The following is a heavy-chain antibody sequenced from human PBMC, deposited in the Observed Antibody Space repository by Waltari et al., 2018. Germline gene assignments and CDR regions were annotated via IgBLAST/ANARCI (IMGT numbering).Heavy chain of an antibody. CDR3: ARLPTKYYDSLGWGFFDQ. CDR1: GDFPSDDH. Sequence: QLQESGPGLVKPSEPLSLACTVPGDFPSDDHWTCIRQAPGKGLEWIAYLRNTGATKCTPSLESRVTISAVTSKKQFSLRLTSVTAADTAVYYCARLPTKYYDSLGWGFFDQWGRGILVTVSS. V-gene: IGHV4-59*08. J-gene: IGHJ4*02. D-gene: IGHD3-22*01. CDR2: LRNTGAT.